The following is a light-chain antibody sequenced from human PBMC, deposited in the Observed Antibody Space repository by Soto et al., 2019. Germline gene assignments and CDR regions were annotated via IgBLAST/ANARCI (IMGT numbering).Light chain of an antibody. CDR3: QQSYRTPIT. Sequence: DLQMTQSPSSLSASVRDRVTISCRASQSIGNNLNWYQQKPGKAPNLLIYAASGLQSGVPSRFSGSGSGTDFTLTISSLQPEDFATYYCQQSYRTPITFGQGTRLEIK. V-gene: IGKV1-39*01. CDR2: AAS. CDR1: QSIGNN. J-gene: IGKJ5*01.